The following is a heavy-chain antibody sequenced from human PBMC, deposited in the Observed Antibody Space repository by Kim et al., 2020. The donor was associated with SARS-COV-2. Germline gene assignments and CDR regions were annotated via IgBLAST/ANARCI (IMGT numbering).Heavy chain of an antibody. CDR1: GGSISSGDYY. D-gene: IGHD3-10*01. J-gene: IGHJ4*02. CDR2: IYYSGST. V-gene: IGHV4-30-4*01. Sequence: SETLSLTCTVSGGSISSGDYYWSWIRQPPGKGLEWIGYIYYSGSTYYNPSLKSRVTISVDTSKNQFSLKLSSVTAADTAVYYCARARSPYEWAAGSSLDYWGQGTLVTVSS. CDR3: ARARSPYEWAAGSSLDY.